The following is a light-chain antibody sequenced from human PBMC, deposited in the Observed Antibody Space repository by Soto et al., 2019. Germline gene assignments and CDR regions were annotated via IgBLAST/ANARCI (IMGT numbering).Light chain of an antibody. V-gene: IGKV1-5*01. J-gene: IGKJ1*01. CDR2: DAS. Sequence: DIQMTQSPSTLSASVGDRVTITCRASRSISSWLAWYQQKPGKPPKLLIYDASSFEGGVPSRFSGSGSGTEFNLTISSLQPDDSATYYCQQYNNYWTFGQGTKVEIK. CDR3: QQYNNYWT. CDR1: RSISSW.